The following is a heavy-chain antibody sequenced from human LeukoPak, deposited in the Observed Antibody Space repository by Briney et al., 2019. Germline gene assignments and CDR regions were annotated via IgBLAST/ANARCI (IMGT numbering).Heavy chain of an antibody. Sequence: GESLKISCKGSGYSFTSYGISWVRQAPGQGLEWMGWISAYNGNTNYAQKLQGRVTMTTDTSTSTAYMELRSLRSDDTAVYYCARSQGLLGYCSSTSCYAFDYWGQGTLVTVSS. CDR2: ISAYNGNT. CDR3: ARSQGLLGYCSSTSCYAFDY. D-gene: IGHD2-2*01. V-gene: IGHV1-18*01. J-gene: IGHJ4*02. CDR1: GYSFTSYG.